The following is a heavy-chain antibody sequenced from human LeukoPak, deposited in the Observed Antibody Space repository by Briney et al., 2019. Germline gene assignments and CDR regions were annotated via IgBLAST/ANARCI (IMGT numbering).Heavy chain of an antibody. Sequence: GGSLRLSCAASGFTFSSYTFSTYAMSWVRQAPGKGLEWVSAVSGSGVSTYYADSVKGRFTISRDNSKNTLYLQMNGLRAENTAVYYCAKGVEDSGIYYYYYMDVWGKGTTVTVSS. CDR1: GFTFSSYTFSTYA. CDR3: AKGVEDSGIYYYYYMDV. D-gene: IGHD2-15*01. CDR2: VSGSGVST. V-gene: IGHV3-23*01. J-gene: IGHJ6*03.